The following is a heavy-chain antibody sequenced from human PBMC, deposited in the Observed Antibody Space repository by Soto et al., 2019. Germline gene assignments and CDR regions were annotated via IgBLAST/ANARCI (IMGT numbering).Heavy chain of an antibody. J-gene: IGHJ4*02. CDR1: GYTFTNYG. D-gene: IGHD2-15*01. CDR2: IIAYKGNT. Sequence: QVQLVQSGAEVKTPGASMKVSCKASGYTFTNYGISWVRQAPGQGLEWMGWIIAYKGNTHYAQNFQGRVTTTPDTSTSTAHMEPTSLRSHDTAVYYGARVATPLNYWGQGTLVTVSS. CDR3: ARVATPLNY. V-gene: IGHV1-18*01.